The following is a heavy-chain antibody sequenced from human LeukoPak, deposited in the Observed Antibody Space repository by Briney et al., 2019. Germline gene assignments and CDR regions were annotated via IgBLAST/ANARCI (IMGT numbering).Heavy chain of an antibody. CDR1: GGSISNYY. CDR3: VRRGVAANYFDY. CDR2: FYNSGST. Sequence: KPSETLSLTCTVSGGSISNYYWSWIRQPAGKGLEWIGRFYNSGSTNCNPSLKSRVTMSVDTSKNQFSLKLSSVTAADTAVYYCVRRGVAANYFDYWGQGTLVTVSS. D-gene: IGHD2-15*01. J-gene: IGHJ4*02. V-gene: IGHV4-4*07.